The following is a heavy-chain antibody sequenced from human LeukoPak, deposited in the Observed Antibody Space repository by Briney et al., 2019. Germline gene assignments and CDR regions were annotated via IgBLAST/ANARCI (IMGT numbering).Heavy chain of an antibody. D-gene: IGHD3-3*01. CDR2: INPNSGGT. Sequence: ASVKVSCKASGYTFTGYYMHWVRQAPGQGLEWMGRINPNSGGTNYAQKFQGRVTITRDTSASTAYMELSSLRSEDTAVYYCAKVRSGGGLDYWGQGTLVTVSS. J-gene: IGHJ4*02. V-gene: IGHV1-2*06. CDR3: AKVRSGGGLDY. CDR1: GYTFTGYY.